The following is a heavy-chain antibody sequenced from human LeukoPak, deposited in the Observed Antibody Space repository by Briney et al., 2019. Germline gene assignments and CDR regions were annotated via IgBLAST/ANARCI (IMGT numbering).Heavy chain of an antibody. CDR1: GYTFTRQG. J-gene: IGHJ4*02. CDR2: ISAYNGNT. Sequence: DPVKASCKPSGYTFTRQGIIWVRQAPGHRLEWMAWISAYNGNTNYAQTIQGRVTVTTETSTSTAYMELRSLRSDDTAVYYCARGNCGGDCYSFDYWGQGTLVTVSS. CDR3: ARGNCGGDCYSFDY. D-gene: IGHD2-21*02. V-gene: IGHV1-18*01.